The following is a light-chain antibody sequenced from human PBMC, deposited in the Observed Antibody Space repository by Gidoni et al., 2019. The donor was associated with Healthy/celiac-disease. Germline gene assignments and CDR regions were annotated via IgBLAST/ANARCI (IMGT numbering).Light chain of an antibody. V-gene: IGKV3-20*01. CDR1: QSVSSSY. Sequence: ELVLTQSPGTLSLSPGESATLACRASQSVSSSYLAWYQQKPGHAPRPLIYGASSRATGIPDRFSGSGSGTDFTLTISRLEPEDFAVYYCKQYGSEPWTFGQGTKVEIK. CDR3: KQYGSEPWT. CDR2: GAS. J-gene: IGKJ1*01.